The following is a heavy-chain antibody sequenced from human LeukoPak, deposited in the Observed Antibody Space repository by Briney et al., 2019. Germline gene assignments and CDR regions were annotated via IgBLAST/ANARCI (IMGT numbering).Heavy chain of an antibody. J-gene: IGHJ4*02. D-gene: IGHD6-13*01. CDR3: ARASSSWYLIDY. V-gene: IGHV4-39*01. Sequence: SETLSLTCTVSGGSISRSSYYWGWIRQPPGKGLEWIGSIYYSGSTYYNPSLKSRVIISVDTSKNQFSLKLSSVTAADTAVYYCARASSSWYLIDYWGQGTLVTVSS. CDR2: IYYSGST. CDR1: GGSISRSSYY.